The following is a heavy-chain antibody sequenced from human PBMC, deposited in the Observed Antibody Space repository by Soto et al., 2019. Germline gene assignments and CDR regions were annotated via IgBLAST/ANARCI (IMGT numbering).Heavy chain of an antibody. D-gene: IGHD1-1*01. CDR3: ARVRNAAGSDY. CDR2: ISSGSTNI. CDR1: GFTFSDFY. Sequence: QVQLVESGGGLVKPGGSLRLSCAASGFTFSDFYMSWIRQAPGKGLEWISYISSGSTNIFYADSVKGRFTVSRDNAKNSVYLQMDSVRAEDTAVYYCARVRNAAGSDYWGQGTLVTVSS. V-gene: IGHV3-11*01. J-gene: IGHJ4*02.